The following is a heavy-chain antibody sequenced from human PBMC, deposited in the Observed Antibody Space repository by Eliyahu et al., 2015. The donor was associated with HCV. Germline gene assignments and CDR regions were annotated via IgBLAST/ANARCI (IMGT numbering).Heavy chain of an antibody. CDR3: ARGRRKGGDYNYGMDV. D-gene: IGHD4-17*01. CDR1: GFTXXSYD. Sequence: EVQLVESGGGLVQPGGSLXLSXAASGFTXXSYDMHWXRQATGKGLEWVSAIGTAGXTYYPGSVKARFTISRENAKNSLYLQMNSLRAGDTAVYYCARGRRKGGDYNYGMDVWGQGTTVTVSS. J-gene: IGHJ6*02. V-gene: IGHV3-13*04. CDR2: IGTAGXT.